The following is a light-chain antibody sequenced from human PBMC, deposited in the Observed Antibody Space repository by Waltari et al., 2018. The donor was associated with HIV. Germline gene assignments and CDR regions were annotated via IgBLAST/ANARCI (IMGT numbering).Light chain of an antibody. CDR1: EDANIW. J-gene: IGKJ2*01. Sequence: EIQLTQSPSSVSASIGDRVTITCRAAEDANIWVDWSHQRPGEAPRSLIYAAFTLQCGVPSRFSGSGFGTHFTLTIDNMQPEDFGTYYCQQYNRFPATFGRGTTVDI. V-gene: IGKV1D-16*02. CDR2: AAF. CDR3: QQYNRFPAT.